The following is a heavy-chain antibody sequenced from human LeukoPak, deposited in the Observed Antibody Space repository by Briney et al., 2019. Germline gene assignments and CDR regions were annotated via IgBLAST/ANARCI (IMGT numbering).Heavy chain of an antibody. Sequence: SETLSPTCTVSGGSISTTRFYWGWIRQPPGKGLEWIGTIFYIGATYYNPSLKSRVTMSVDRSRNHFSLQLTSVTAADTAVYYCARHSVTEMIFGFDNWGQGTLVTVPS. J-gene: IGHJ4*02. D-gene: IGHD3/OR15-3a*01. CDR2: IFYIGAT. CDR3: ARHSVTEMIFGFDN. V-gene: IGHV4-39*01. CDR1: GGSISTTRFY.